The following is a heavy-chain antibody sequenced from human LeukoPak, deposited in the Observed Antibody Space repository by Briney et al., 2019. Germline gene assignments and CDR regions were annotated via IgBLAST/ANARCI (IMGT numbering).Heavy chain of an antibody. CDR3: ARGGYGGDFDY. Sequence: ASVKVSCKASGYTFTDYYMHWVRQAPGQGLEWMGWINPNSGGTKYAQKFQGRVTMNRGTSISTAYMELSRLRSDDTAVYYCARGGYGGDFDYWGQGTLVTVSS. J-gene: IGHJ4*02. D-gene: IGHD5-12*01. CDR1: GYTFTDYY. CDR2: INPNSGGT. V-gene: IGHV1-2*02.